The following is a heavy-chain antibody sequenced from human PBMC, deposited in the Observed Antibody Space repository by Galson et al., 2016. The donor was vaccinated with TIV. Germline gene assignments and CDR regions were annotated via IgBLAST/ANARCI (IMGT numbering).Heavy chain of an antibody. CDR3: ATVAWFPGLSLDN. Sequence: SVKVSCKVSGDSLSELVMHWVRQAPGEGLEWMGGFDPEVGKTIYAQKLEGRVTLTADTSRDTAYMELGSLRFDDTAVYYCATVAWFPGLSLDNWGQGTLVTVSS. D-gene: IGHD2/OR15-2a*01. V-gene: IGHV1-24*01. J-gene: IGHJ4*02. CDR2: FDPEVGKT. CDR1: GDSLSELV.